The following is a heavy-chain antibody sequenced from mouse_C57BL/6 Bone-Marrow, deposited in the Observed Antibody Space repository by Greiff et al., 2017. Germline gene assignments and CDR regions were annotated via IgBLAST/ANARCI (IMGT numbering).Heavy chain of an antibody. D-gene: IGHD2-5*01. CDR3: TTSYSNYVNAMDY. Sequence: VQLQQSGAELVRPGASVKLSCTASGFNIKDDYMHWVKQRPEQGLEWIGWIDPENGDTEYASKFQGKATITADTSSNTAYLQLSSLTSEDTAVYYCTTSYSNYVNAMDYWGQGTSATVSS. J-gene: IGHJ4*01. CDR2: IDPENGDT. CDR1: GFNIKDDY. V-gene: IGHV14-4*01.